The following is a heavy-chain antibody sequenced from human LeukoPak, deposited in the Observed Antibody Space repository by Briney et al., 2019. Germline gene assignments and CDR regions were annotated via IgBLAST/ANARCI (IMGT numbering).Heavy chain of an antibody. V-gene: IGHV3-11*04. CDR2: ISNSGSSI. CDR1: GFTVSSNY. D-gene: IGHD7-27*01. CDR3: GRGHWGLDY. Sequence: GGSLRLSCEASGFTVSSNYMTWIRQAPGKGLEWVSYISNSGSSIYYADSVKGRFTTSRDNAKSSLYLQMNSLRAEDTAVYYCGRGHWGLDYWGQGALVTVSS. J-gene: IGHJ4*02.